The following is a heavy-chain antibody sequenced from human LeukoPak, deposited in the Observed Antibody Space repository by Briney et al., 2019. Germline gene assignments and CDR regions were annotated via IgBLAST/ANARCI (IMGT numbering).Heavy chain of an antibody. V-gene: IGHV3-21*01. Sequence: GGPRRLSCAASGFTFSSYSMNWVRQAPGKGREWVSSISSSSSYIYYADSVKGRFTISRDNAKNSLYLQMNSLRAEDTAVYYCARDRSTDDDILTGYYKAEYFQHWGQGTLVTVSS. CDR2: ISSSSSYI. CDR3: ARDRSTDDDILTGYYKAEYFQH. D-gene: IGHD3-9*01. CDR1: GFTFSSYS. J-gene: IGHJ1*01.